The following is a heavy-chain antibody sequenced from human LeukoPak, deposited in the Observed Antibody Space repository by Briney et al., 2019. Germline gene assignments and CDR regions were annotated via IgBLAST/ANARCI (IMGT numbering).Heavy chain of an antibody. CDR3: AKGALYYDFSHYYMDV. Sequence: GGPLRLSCAASGFTFSSYAMSWVRQAPGKGLEWVSAISGSGGSTYYADSVKGRFTISRDNSKNTLYLQMNSLRAEDTAVYYCAKGALYYDFSHYYMDVWGKGTTVTVSS. CDR2: ISGSGGST. V-gene: IGHV3-23*01. CDR1: GFTFSSYA. D-gene: IGHD3-3*01. J-gene: IGHJ6*03.